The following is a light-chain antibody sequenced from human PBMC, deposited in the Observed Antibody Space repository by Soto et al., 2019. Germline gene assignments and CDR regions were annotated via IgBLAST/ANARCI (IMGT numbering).Light chain of an antibody. V-gene: IGLV2-8*01. CDR1: SSDVGGYNY. CDR2: EVS. J-gene: IGLJ2*01. CDR3: CSYAGSSTSQVV. Sequence: QSVLTQPPSASGSPGQSVTISCTGTSSDVGGYNYVSWYQQHPGKAPKLMIYEVSKRPSGVPDRFSGSKSGNTASLTVSGLQVEDEADYYCCSYAGSSTSQVVFGAGTKLTVL.